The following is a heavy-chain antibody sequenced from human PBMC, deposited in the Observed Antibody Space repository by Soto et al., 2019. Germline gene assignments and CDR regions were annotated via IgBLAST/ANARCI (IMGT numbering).Heavy chain of an antibody. J-gene: IGHJ4*02. CDR1: GFTFSMYW. CDR2: ISDDGTTT. Sequence: GESLKISCVVPGFTFSMYWMHWVLQVPGQSPFWVSRISDDGTTTNYADSVRGRFTISRDNSKNSLYLQMNSLTDEDTAVYYCARDRDAYCSKGICSGPYFDYWGQGTLVTVSS. CDR3: ARDRDAYCSKGICSGPYFDY. V-gene: IGHV3-74*01. D-gene: IGHD2-8*01.